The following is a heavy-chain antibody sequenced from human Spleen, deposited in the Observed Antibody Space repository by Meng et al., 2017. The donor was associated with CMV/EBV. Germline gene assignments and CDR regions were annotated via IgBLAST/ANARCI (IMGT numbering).Heavy chain of an antibody. CDR3: TRHIDYGGNSALDV. V-gene: IGHV3-73*01. D-gene: IGHD4-23*01. CDR1: GFTFSNYE. CDR2: IRSKANSYAT. J-gene: IGHJ6*02. Sequence: GGSLRLSCAASGFTFSNYEMNWVRQAPGKGLEWVGRIRSKANSYATAYAASVKGRFTISRDDSKNTAYLQMNSLKTEDTAVYYCTRHIDYGGNSALDVWGQGTTVTVSS.